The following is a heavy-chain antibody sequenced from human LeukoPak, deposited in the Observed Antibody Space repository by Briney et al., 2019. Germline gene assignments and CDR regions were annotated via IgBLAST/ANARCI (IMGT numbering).Heavy chain of an antibody. CDR3: ASGSYYFDY. V-gene: IGHV4-59*08. D-gene: IGHD1-26*01. CDR2: IYYSGST. Sequence: PSETLSLTCTVSGGSIRSYYWSWIRQPPGKGLEWIGYIYYSGSTKHNPSLKSRATLSVDTSKNQFSLKLSSVTAADTAVYYCASGSYYFDYWGQGTLVTVSS. CDR1: GGSIRSYY. J-gene: IGHJ4*02.